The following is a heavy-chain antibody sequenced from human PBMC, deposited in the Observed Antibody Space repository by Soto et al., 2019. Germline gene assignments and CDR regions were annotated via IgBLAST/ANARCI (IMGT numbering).Heavy chain of an antibody. Sequence: PGESLKISCKGSGYSFSNYWIVWVRQMPGKGLEWMGIIYPGDSETRYSPSFQGQVTISADKSISTAYLQWSSLKASDTAMYYCARPSSVRGVIIRYGMDVWGQGTTVTVSS. CDR2: IYPGDSET. CDR1: GYSFSNYW. V-gene: IGHV5-51*01. D-gene: IGHD3-10*01. J-gene: IGHJ6*02. CDR3: ARPSSVRGVIIRYGMDV.